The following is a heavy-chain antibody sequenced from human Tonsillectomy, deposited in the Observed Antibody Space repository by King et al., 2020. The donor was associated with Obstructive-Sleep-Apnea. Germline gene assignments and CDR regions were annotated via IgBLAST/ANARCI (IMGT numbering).Heavy chain of an antibody. J-gene: IGHJ4*02. CDR1: GGSISSYY. Sequence: QLQESGPGLVKPSETLSLTCSVSGGSISSYYWSWFRQPPGKGLEWIGYIYDTGNSNYNPPLRSRVTISLDTSKNQCSLRLTSVTAADTAVYYFARVPITFGGVIVNVDSWGQGTLVTVSS. CDR2: IYDTGNS. V-gene: IGHV4-59*01. D-gene: IGHD3-16*02. CDR3: ARVPITFGGVIVNVDS.